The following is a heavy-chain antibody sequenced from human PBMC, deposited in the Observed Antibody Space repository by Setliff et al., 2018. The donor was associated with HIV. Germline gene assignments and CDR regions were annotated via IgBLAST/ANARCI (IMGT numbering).Heavy chain of an antibody. J-gene: IGHJ4*02. D-gene: IGHD4-17*01. CDR1: GYTFTGYY. Sequence: GASVKVSCKASGYTFTGYYMHWVRQAPGQGLEWMGRIDPNSGGTNYVQKFQGRVTMTGDTSITTAYMELSRLRSDDTAVYFCARGTVTTLDYFDYWGQGTLVTVSS. CDR2: IDPNSGGT. V-gene: IGHV1-2*06. CDR3: ARGTVTTLDYFDY.